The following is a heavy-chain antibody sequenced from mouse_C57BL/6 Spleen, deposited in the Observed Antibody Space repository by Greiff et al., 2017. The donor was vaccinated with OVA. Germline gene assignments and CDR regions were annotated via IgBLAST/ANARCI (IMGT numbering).Heavy chain of an antibody. CDR1: GFTFSDYG. D-gene: IGHD1-1*01. J-gene: IGHJ2*01. V-gene: IGHV5-17*01. CDR3: ATGSSYYFDY. CDR2: ISSGSSTI. Sequence: EVMLVESGGGLVKPGGSLKLSCAASGFTFSDYGMHWVRQAPEKGLEWVAYISSGSSTIYYADTVKGRFTISRDNAKNTLFLQMTSLRSEDTAMYYCATGSSYYFDYWGQGTTLTVSS.